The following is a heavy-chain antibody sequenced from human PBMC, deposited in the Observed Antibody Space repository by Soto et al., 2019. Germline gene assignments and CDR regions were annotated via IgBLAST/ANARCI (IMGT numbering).Heavy chain of an antibody. J-gene: IGHJ6*02. V-gene: IGHV1-18*01. Sequence: QVQLVQSGAEVKKPGASVKVSCKASGYTFTSYGISWVRQAPGQGLEWMGWISAYNGNTNYAQKLQGRVTMTTDTSTSTAFMELRSLRSDDTAVYYCARSDTEWHRDYYYYYGMDVWGQGTTVTVSS. D-gene: IGHD3-3*01. CDR2: ISAYNGNT. CDR3: ARSDTEWHRDYYYYYGMDV. CDR1: GYTFTSYG.